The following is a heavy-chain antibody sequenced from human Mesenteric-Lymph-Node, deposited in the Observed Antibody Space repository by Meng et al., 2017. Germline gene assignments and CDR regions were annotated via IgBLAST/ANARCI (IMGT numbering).Heavy chain of an antibody. CDR1: GYSFTNYY. CDR2: INPNSGGT. J-gene: IGHJ5*02. CDR3: ATYTSRTWFDP. Sequence: QVQLVQAGAGVKKTGASVKVSCRASGYSFTNYYIHWVRQAPGQGLEWMGRINPNSGGTNYAQKFQGRVTMTRDTSISTAYMELSRLTSDDTAVYYCATYTSRTWFDPWGQGTLVTVSS. V-gene: IGHV1-2*06.